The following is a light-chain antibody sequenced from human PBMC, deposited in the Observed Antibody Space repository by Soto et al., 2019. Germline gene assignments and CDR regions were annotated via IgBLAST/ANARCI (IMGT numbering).Light chain of an antibody. CDR3: QHYNSYSEA. J-gene: IGKJ1*01. V-gene: IGKV1-5*03. Sequence: IQMTQSPSTLSGSVGDRVTITCAASQTISSWLAWYQQKPGKAPKLLIYKASTLKSGVPSRFSGSGSGTEVTLTISSLQPDDFATYYCQHYNSYSEAFGQGTKVDI. CDR2: KAS. CDR1: QTISSW.